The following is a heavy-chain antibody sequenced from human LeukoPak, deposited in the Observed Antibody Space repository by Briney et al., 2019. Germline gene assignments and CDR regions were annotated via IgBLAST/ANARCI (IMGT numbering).Heavy chain of an antibody. CDR1: GGAISSGDYD. CDR2: IYYSGST. Sequence: KASETLSLTCTVSGGAISSGDYDWSWRPQPPGKGLGWSGYIYYSGSTYYNPSLKSRVTILVDASKNQFSLQLSSVTVADTAVYYCARAPTVVSIVDYWGQGTLVSVFS. V-gene: IGHV4-30-4*08. J-gene: IGHJ4*02. D-gene: IGHD4-23*01. CDR3: ARAPTVVSIVDY.